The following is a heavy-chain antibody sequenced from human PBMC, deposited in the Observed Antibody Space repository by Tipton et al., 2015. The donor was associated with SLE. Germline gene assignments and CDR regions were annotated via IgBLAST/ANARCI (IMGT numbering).Heavy chain of an antibody. D-gene: IGHD3-22*01. V-gene: IGHV3-66*01. CDR3: ARDLVNHYDSSGVSDY. J-gene: IGHJ4*02. CDR2: IYAVGTT. Sequence: SLRLSCAASGFTFSNHGMNWVRQAPGKGLEWVSLIYAVGTTHYADSVKGRFTISRDDAKNSLYLQMNSLRAEDTAVYYCARDLVNHYDSSGVSDYWGQGTQVTVSS. CDR1: GFTFSNHG.